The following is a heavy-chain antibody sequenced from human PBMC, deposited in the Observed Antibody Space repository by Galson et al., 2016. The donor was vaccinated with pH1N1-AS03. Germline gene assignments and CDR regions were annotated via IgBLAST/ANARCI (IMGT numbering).Heavy chain of an antibody. CDR2: IYYSGST. D-gene: IGHD2-8*02. CDR1: GGSISSYY. Sequence: ETLSLTCNVSGGSISSYYWSWIRQPPEKGLEWIGQIYYSGSTKFNPSLQSRVTISVDMSKKQFSLRLRSVTAADTAVYFCARQGCTGSSCYSYFDSWGQGTQVIVSS. J-gene: IGHJ4*02. V-gene: IGHV4-59*08. CDR3: ARQGCTGSSCYSYFDS.